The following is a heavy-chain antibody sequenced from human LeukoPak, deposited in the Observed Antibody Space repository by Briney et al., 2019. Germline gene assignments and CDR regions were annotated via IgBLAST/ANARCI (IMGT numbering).Heavy chain of an antibody. V-gene: IGHV3-30-3*01. J-gene: IGHJ4*02. CDR3: ARDYWWNYDY. CDR1: GFTVSSNY. CDR2: ISKDGSDK. D-gene: IGHD1-7*01. Sequence: GGSLRLSCAASGFTVSSNYMSWVRQAPGKGLEWVAVISKDGSDKYYPGSVRGRFTISRDNSKNTIYLQMDSLRAEDTAIYYCARDYWWNYDYWGQGTLVTVSS.